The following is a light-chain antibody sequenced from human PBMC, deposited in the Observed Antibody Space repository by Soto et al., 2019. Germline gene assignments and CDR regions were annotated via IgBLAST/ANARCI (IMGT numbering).Light chain of an antibody. Sequence: DIQMTQSPSTLSASVGDRVTITCRASQSISSWLAWYQQKPGKAPKLLIYDASSLESGVPSRFSGRRSGTEFTLTIAGLQPEDFATYYCQQYNSYSRWTFGQGTKV. CDR2: DAS. CDR3: QQYNSYSRWT. V-gene: IGKV1-5*01. CDR1: QSISSW. J-gene: IGKJ1*01.